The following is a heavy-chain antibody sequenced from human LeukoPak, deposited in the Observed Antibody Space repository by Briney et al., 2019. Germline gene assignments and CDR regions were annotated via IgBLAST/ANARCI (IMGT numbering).Heavy chain of an antibody. V-gene: IGHV3-30-3*01. CDR2: ISYDGSNK. Sequence: PGRSLRLSCAASGFTFSSYAMHCVRQAPGKGLEWVAVISYDGSNKYYADSVKGRFTISRDNSKNTLYLQMNSLRAEDTAVYYCARVYSSSRYYFDYWGQGTLVTVSS. J-gene: IGHJ4*02. CDR1: GFTFSSYA. D-gene: IGHD6-13*01. CDR3: ARVYSSSRYYFDY.